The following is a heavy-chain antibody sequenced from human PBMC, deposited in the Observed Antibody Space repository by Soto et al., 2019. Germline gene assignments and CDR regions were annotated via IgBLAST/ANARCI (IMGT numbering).Heavy chain of an antibody. V-gene: IGHV4-59*01. CDR1: GGPISGDY. J-gene: IGHJ5*02. D-gene: IGHD3-22*01. Sequence: SETLSLTCTVSGGPISGDYWTWIRQPPGKGLEWIGSIYYNGDTKYNPSLKSRVTISVDTSKNQFSLKVHSVTAADTAVYYCARDYFDSSDYTTNWFDPWGQGTLVTVSS. CDR3: ARDYFDSSDYTTNWFDP. CDR2: IYYNGDT.